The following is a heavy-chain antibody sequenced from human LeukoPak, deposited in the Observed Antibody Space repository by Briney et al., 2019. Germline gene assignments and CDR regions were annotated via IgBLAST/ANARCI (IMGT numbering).Heavy chain of an antibody. CDR1: GFTFSSYE. D-gene: IGHD3-16*02. Sequence: PGGSLRLSCAASGFTFSSYEMNWVRQAPGKGLEWVSYISSSGSTIYYADSVKGRFTIFRDNAKNSLYLQMNSLRAEDTAVYYCARDLLGYNYYYMDVWGKGTTVTVSS. CDR3: ARDLLGYNYYYMDV. V-gene: IGHV3-48*03. CDR2: ISSSGSTI. J-gene: IGHJ6*03.